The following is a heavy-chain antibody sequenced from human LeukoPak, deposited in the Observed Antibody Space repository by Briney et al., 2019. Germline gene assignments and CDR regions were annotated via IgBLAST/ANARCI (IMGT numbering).Heavy chain of an antibody. CDR3: AKDSATVTPYYFDS. V-gene: IGHV3-11*01. Sequence: PGGSLRLSCAASGFTFSDYYMSWIRQAPGKGLEWVSYISSSGSTIYYADSVKGRFTISRDNAKNSLYLQMNSLRAEDTAVYYCAKDSATVTPYYFDSWGQGTLVTVSS. J-gene: IGHJ4*02. CDR1: GFTFSDYY. CDR2: ISSSGSTI. D-gene: IGHD4-17*01.